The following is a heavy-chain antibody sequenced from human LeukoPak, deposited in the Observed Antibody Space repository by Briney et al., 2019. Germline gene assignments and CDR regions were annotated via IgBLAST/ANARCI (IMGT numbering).Heavy chain of an antibody. D-gene: IGHD2-21*02. Sequence: ASETLSLTCTVSSVSISIGSYYWTWIRQPAGKGLEWIGRIYYRGSTEYNPSLKSRVTISVDTSRNQFSLNLSSVSAADTAIYYCARETSHIVVVTANLYAFDIWGQGTTVTVSS. V-gene: IGHV4-61*02. CDR2: IYYRGST. CDR3: ARETSHIVVVTANLYAFDI. J-gene: IGHJ3*02. CDR1: SVSISIGSYY.